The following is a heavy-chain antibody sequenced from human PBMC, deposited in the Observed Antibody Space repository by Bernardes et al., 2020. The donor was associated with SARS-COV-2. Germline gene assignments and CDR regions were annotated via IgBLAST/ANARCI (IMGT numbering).Heavy chain of an antibody. V-gene: IGHV1-18*01. CDR3: AKHIAPTGYDLYAMDA. D-gene: IGHD5-12*01. J-gene: IGHJ6*02. CDR2: ISAYNGNT. Sequence: ASVKVSCKASGYTFTSYGISWVRQAPGQGLEWMGWISAYNGNTNYAQKLQGRVTMTTDTSTSTAYMELRSLRSDDTAVYYCAKHIAPTGYDLYAMDAWGQGTTVSVSS. CDR1: GYTFTSYG.